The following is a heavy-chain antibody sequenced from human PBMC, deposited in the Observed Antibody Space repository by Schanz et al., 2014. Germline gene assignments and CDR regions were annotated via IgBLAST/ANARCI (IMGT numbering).Heavy chain of an antibody. D-gene: IGHD6-13*01. Sequence: EAQVVESGGGLVKPGGSLRLSCAASGFTVSNNLMRWVRQAPGKGLEWVSIIYSGGSTFYADSVKGRFTISRDNSKNTLYLQMNSLRAEDTAVYYCARGGGAAASTWGQGTLVTVSS. CDR3: ARGGGAAAST. J-gene: IGHJ5*02. V-gene: IGHV3-66*01. CDR1: GFTVSNNL. CDR2: IYSGGST.